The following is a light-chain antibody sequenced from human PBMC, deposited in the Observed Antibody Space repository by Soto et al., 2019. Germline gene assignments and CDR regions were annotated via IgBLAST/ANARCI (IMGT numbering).Light chain of an antibody. V-gene: IGLV1-40*01. J-gene: IGLJ1*01. CDR3: QSYDSSLSGYV. Sequence: QSVLTQPPSVSEAPGQRVTISCTGSSSNIGAGYEAHWYQQVPGTAPKLLIYENNNRPSGLPDRFSGSKSGTSASLAITGLQAEDEDEYYWQSYDSSLSGYVFGTGTQVPVL. CDR2: ENN. CDR1: SSNIGAGYE.